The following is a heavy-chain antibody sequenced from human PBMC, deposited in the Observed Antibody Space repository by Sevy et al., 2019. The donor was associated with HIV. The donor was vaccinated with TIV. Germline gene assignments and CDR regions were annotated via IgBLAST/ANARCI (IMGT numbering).Heavy chain of an antibody. D-gene: IGHD4-17*01. CDR3: AREIPPSATTVAHFDY. J-gene: IGHJ4*02. CDR1: GFTFSSYE. V-gene: IGHV3-48*03. CDR2: ISNSGTTI. Sequence: GGSLRLSCAASGFTFSSYEMNWVRQAPGKGLEWVSYISNSGTTISYSDSVRGRFSISRDNARNSLYLQMNSLRAEDTAVYYCAREIPPSATTVAHFDYWGQGTLVTVSS.